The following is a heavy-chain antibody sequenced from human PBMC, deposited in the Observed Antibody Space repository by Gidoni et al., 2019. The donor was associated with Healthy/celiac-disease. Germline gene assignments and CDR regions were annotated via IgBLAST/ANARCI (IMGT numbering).Heavy chain of an antibody. V-gene: IGHV4-34*01. Sequence: QVQLQQWGAGLLKPSETLSLTCAVYGGSFSGYYWSWIRQPPGKGLEWIGEINHSGSTNSNPSLKSRVTISVDTSKNQFSLKLSSVTAADTAVYYCARSKAMRIAAAGTDFDYWGQGTLVTVSS. CDR3: ARSKAMRIAAAGTDFDY. J-gene: IGHJ4*02. CDR2: INHSGST. CDR1: GGSFSGYY. D-gene: IGHD6-13*01.